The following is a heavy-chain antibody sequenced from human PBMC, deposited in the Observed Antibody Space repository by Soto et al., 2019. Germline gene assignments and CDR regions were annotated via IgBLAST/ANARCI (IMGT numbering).Heavy chain of an antibody. CDR1: GFTFSGSA. J-gene: IGHJ4*02. CDR2: IRRNANSYAR. D-gene: IGHD2-21*02. V-gene: IGHV3-73*01. Sequence: EVQLVESGGGLVQPGGSLKLSCAASGFTFSGSAMHWVRQASGKGLEWVGRIRRNANSYARAYAASVKGSFTISRDDSKNTGYRQMKNRTTAGTAVYYCSGHVDGIVVVAATRDWGQGTLVTVSS. CDR3: SGHVDGIVVVAATRD.